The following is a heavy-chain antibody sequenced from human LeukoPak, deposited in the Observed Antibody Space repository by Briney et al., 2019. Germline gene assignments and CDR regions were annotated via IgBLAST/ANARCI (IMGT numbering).Heavy chain of an antibody. CDR1: GFTFSSYS. D-gene: IGHD3-22*01. V-gene: IGHV3-48*02. J-gene: IGHJ4*02. Sequence: GGSLRLSWAASGFTFSSYSMNWVRQAPGKGLEWVSYISSGGSDINYADSVKGRFTVSRDNAKNSLYLQMNSLRDEDTAVYYCARGSTYYDSSGQVPFDYWGQGTLVTVSS. CDR3: ARGSTYYDSSGQVPFDY. CDR2: ISSGGSDI.